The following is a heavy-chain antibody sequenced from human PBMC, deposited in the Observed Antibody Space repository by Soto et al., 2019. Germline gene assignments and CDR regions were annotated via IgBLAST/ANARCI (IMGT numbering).Heavy chain of an antibody. CDR1: GYTFTNYG. CDR2: INAGNGNT. D-gene: IGHD6-19*01. Sequence: ASVKVSCKASGYTFTNYGIHWVREAPGQRLEWMGWINAGNGNTKYSQKFQGRVIITRDTSASTAYMELSSLRSEDTAVFYCARAGYSSGWYHWYFDFWGRGTLVTVSS. J-gene: IGHJ2*01. V-gene: IGHV1-3*01. CDR3: ARAGYSSGWYHWYFDF.